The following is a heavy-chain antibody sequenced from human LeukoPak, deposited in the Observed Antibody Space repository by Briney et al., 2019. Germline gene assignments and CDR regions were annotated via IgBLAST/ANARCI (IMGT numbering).Heavy chain of an antibody. V-gene: IGHV4-39*07. CDR3: AREPLGISADPPL. CDR2: IYYNGST. J-gene: IGHJ4*02. D-gene: IGHD6-13*01. Sequence: SETLSLTCSVSGGSISSSPYYWGWIRQPPEKGLEWIGSIYYNGSTYYNLSLKSRVTISVDTSKNQFSLNLTSVTAADTAVYYCAREPLGISADPPLWGQGTLVTVSS. CDR1: GGSISSSPYY.